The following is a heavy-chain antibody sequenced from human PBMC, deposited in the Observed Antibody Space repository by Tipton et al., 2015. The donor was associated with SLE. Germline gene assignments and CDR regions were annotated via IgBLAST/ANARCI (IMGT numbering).Heavy chain of an antibody. V-gene: IGHV4-34*01. J-gene: IGHJ3*02. CDR3: ARGVAYYYDSGALDI. D-gene: IGHD3-10*01. CDR1: GFTFRSYS. CDR2: ISHDGGT. Sequence: QLVQSGGGLVQPGGSLRLSCAASGFTFRSYSMNWVRQAPGRGLEWIGEISHDGGTNYNPSLKRRVAISIDTSRNQLSLKLTSGTAADTAVYYCARGVAYYYDSGALDIWGQGTLVTVSS.